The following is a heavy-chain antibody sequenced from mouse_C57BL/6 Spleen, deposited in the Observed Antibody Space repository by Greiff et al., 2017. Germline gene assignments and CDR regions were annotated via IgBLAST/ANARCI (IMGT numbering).Heavy chain of an antibody. J-gene: IGHJ4*01. CDR1: GYSITSGYY. V-gene: IGHV3-6*01. Sequence: DVKLVESGPGLVKPSQSLSLTCSVTGYSITSGYYWNWIRQFPGNKLEWMGYISYDGSNNYNPSLKNRISITRDTSKNQFFLKLNSVTTEDTATYYCAREDYDYDGAMDYWGQGTSVTVSS. D-gene: IGHD2-4*01. CDR3: AREDYDYDGAMDY. CDR2: ISYDGSN.